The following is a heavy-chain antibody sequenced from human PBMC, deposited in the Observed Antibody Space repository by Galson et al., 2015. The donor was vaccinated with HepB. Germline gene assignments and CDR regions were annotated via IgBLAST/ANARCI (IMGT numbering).Heavy chain of an antibody. CDR1: GFTFSRYW. V-gene: IGHV3-7*03. Sequence: SLRLSCAASGFTFSRYWMRWVRQAPGKGLEWVANIKEDGSEKYYVDSVKGRFTISRDNANNSLYLQMNSLRAEDTAVYYCATSHSGSQRPADYWGQGTLVTVSS. J-gene: IGHJ4*02. CDR3: ATSHSGSQRPADY. CDR2: IKEDGSEK. D-gene: IGHD5-12*01.